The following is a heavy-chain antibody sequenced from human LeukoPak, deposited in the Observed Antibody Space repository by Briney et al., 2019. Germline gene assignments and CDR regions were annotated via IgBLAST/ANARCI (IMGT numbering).Heavy chain of an antibody. V-gene: IGHV4-34*01. D-gene: IGHD1-14*01. CDR1: GGSFSNYY. CDR2: INHSGSS. CDR3: ARGYRRQPVAR. Sequence: SETLSLTCGVYGGSFSNYYYTWIRQTPGKGLEWIGEINHSGSSNYNPSLKSRVVISVDTSKNQISLRLSSVTAADTAVYYCARGYRRQPVARWGQGTLVTVSS. J-gene: IGHJ4*02.